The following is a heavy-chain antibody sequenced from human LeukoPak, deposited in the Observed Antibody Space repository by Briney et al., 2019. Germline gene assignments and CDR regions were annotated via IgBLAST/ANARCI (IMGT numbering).Heavy chain of an antibody. CDR1: GFTFSSYS. CDR3: ARGLGDYYYYYMDV. CDR2: ISSSSSYI. D-gene: IGHD3-16*01. Sequence: GGSLRLSCAASGFTFSSYSMNWVRQAPGKGLEWVSSISSSSSYIYYADSVKGRFTISRDNAKNSLYLQMNSLRAEDTAVYYCARGLGDYYYYYMDVWGKGTTVTVSS. J-gene: IGHJ6*03. V-gene: IGHV3-21*01.